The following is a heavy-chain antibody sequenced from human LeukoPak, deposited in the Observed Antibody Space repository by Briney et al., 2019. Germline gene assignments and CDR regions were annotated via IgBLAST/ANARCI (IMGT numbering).Heavy chain of an antibody. V-gene: IGHV3-11*01. CDR3: ASSTVTTVYYYYGMDV. D-gene: IGHD4-17*01. CDR1: GFTFSDYY. CDR2: ISSSGSTI. Sequence: GGSLRLSCAASGFTFSDYYMSWIRQAPGKGLEGVSYISSSGSTIYYADSVKGRFTISRDNAKNSLYLQMNSLRAEDTAVYYCASSTVTTVYYYYGMDVWGQGTTVTVSS. J-gene: IGHJ6*02.